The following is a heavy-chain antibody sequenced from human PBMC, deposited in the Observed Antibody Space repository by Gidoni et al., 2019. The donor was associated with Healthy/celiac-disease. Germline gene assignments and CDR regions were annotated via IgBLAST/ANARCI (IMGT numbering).Heavy chain of an antibody. CDR1: GGSISSYY. V-gene: IGHV4-59*01. CDR2: IYYSGST. J-gene: IGHJ4*02. Sequence: QVQLQESGPGLVKPSETLSLTCTVSGGSISSYYWSWIRQPPGKGLEWIGYIYYSGSTNYNPSLKSRVTISVDTSKNQFSLKLSSVTAADTAVYYCARSQGWELVYYFDYWGQGTLVTVSS. CDR3: ARSQGWELVYYFDY. D-gene: IGHD1-26*01.